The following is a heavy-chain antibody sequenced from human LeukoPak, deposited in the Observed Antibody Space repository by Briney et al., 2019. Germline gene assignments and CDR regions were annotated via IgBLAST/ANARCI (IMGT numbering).Heavy chain of an antibody. CDR3: ARDRSGSDYGMDV. Sequence: GGSLRLSCAASGFTFSNYSMNWVRQAPGKGLEWVSSISSSSSYIYYADSVKGRFTISRDNAKNSLYLQMNSLRAEDTAVYYCARDRSGSDYGMDVWGKGTTVTVSS. V-gene: IGHV3-21*01. CDR2: ISSSSSYI. CDR1: GFTFSNYS. J-gene: IGHJ6*04. D-gene: IGHD3-10*01.